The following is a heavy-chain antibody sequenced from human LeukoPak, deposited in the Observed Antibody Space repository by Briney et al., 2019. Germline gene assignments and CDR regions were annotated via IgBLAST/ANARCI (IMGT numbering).Heavy chain of an antibody. Sequence: GGSLRLSCAASGFTFSNYAMSWVRQPPGKGLEWVSGISGSGGKTDYGDSVKGRFTISRDNSKNTLYLQMNSLRTEDTAVYYCAKDWTPMTTVTTAAVYWGQGTLVTVSS. J-gene: IGHJ4*02. CDR2: ISGSGGKT. CDR1: GFTFSNYA. CDR3: AKDWTPMTTVTTAAVY. D-gene: IGHD4-17*01. V-gene: IGHV3-23*01.